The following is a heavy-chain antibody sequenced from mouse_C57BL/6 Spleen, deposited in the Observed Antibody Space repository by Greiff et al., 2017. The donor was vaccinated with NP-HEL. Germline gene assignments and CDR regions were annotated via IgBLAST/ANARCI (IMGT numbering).Heavy chain of an antibody. J-gene: IGHJ4*01. CDR3: ARHGNDYGAMDY. V-gene: IGHV5-2*01. Sequence: EVKLMESGGGLVQPGESLKLSCESNEYEFPSHDMSWVRKTPEKRLELVAAINSDGGSTYYPDTMERRFIISRDNTKKPLYLQMSSLRSEDTALYYCARHGNDYGAMDYWGQGTSVTVSS. CDR1: EYEFPSHD. D-gene: IGHD2-4*01. CDR2: INSDGGST.